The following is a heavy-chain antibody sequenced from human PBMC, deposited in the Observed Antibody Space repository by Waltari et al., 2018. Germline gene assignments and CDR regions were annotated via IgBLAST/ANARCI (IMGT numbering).Heavy chain of an antibody. V-gene: IGHV1-2*06. CDR2: INPNSGGT. CDR3: ARGYCSSTSCYNWFDP. D-gene: IGHD2-2*01. J-gene: IGHJ5*02. CDR1: GYTFPGSY. Sequence: QVQLVQSGAEVKKPGASVKVSCQASGYTFPGSYMHRVRQAPGQGLEWMGRINPNSGGTNYAQKFQGRVTMTRDTSISTAYMELSRLRSDDTAVYYCARGYCSSTSCYNWFDPWGQGTLVTVSS.